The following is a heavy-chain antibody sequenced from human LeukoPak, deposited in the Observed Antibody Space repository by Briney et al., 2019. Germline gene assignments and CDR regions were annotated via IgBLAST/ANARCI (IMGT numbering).Heavy chain of an antibody. Sequence: SSETLSLTCTVSGYSISTSYYWGWIRQPPGKGLEWIGSIYHSGNTYYNPSLKSRVTISVDTSKNQFSLKLNSVTAADTAVYYCARAGYGDSDFDYWGQGTLVTVSS. CDR1: GYSISTSYY. CDR2: IYHSGNT. CDR3: ARAGYGDSDFDY. V-gene: IGHV4-38-2*02. D-gene: IGHD4-17*01. J-gene: IGHJ4*02.